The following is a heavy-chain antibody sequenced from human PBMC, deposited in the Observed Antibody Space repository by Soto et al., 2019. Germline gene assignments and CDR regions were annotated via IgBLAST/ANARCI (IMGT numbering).Heavy chain of an antibody. CDR3: ARDRSIATAGGSHSYYGMDV. J-gene: IGHJ6*02. D-gene: IGHD6-13*01. Sequence: PSETLSLTCTVSGGSIRGYHWSWIRQPPGKALEWIGYIYYSGSTRYNPSLESRVTISVDTSKNQFSLKLQSVTAADTAVYYCARDRSIATAGGSHSYYGMDVWGQGTTVTVSS. V-gene: IGHV4-59*01. CDR1: GGSIRGYH. CDR2: IYYSGST.